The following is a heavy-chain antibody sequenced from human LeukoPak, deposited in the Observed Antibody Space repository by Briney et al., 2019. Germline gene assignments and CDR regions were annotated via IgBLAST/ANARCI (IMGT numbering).Heavy chain of an antibody. CDR2: ISGSGGST. CDR3: AKVPTWMQALYFDY. D-gene: IGHD5-12*01. J-gene: IGHJ4*02. CDR1: GFTFSSYA. Sequence: PGGFLRLSCAASGFTFSSYAMSWVRQAPGKGLEWVSAISGSGGSTYYADSVKGRFTISRDNSKNTLYLQMNSLRAEDTAVYYCAKVPTWMQALYFDYWGQGTLVTVSS. V-gene: IGHV3-23*01.